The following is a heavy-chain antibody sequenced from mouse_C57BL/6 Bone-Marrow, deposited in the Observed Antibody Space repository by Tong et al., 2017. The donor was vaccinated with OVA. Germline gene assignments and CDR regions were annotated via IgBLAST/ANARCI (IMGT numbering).Heavy chain of an antibody. D-gene: IGHD1-1*01. CDR2: INSDGGST. Sequence: EVQLQESGGGLVQPGESLKLSCESNEYEFPSHDMSWVRKTPEKRLELVAAINSDGGSTYYPDTMERRFIISRDNTKKTLYLQMSSLRSEDTATYYCARDRNYYYGPYYYAMDYWGQGTSVTVSS. J-gene: IGHJ4*01. CDR1: EYEFPSHD. CDR3: ARDRNYYYGPYYYAMDY. V-gene: IGHV5-2*01.